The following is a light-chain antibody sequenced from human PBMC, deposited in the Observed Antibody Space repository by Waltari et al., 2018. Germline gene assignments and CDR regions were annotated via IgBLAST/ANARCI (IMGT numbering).Light chain of an antibody. J-gene: IGKJ4*01. V-gene: IGKV4-1*01. CDR2: WAS. Sequence: DIVMTQSPDFLAVSLGERATLSCKSSPSLPYRSNSYNYLAWYQPKPGQPPKLRISWASTRESGVPDRFSGSGSGTDFTLTINNLQAADVAVYCCQQYYSTPRTFGGGTKVEIK. CDR1: PSLPYRSNSYNY. CDR3: QQYYSTPRT.